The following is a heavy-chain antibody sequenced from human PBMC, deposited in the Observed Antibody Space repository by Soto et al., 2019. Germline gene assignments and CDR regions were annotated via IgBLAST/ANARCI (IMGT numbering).Heavy chain of an antibody. J-gene: IGHJ6*02. CDR3: AKDITYSSGWYDYYYGMDV. CDR2: ISGSGGST. V-gene: IGHV3-23*01. Sequence: PGGSLRLSCAASGFTFSSYAMSWVRQAPGKGLEWVSAISGSGGSTYYADSVKGRFTISRDNSKNTLYLQMNSLRAEDTAVYYCAKDITYSSGWYDYYYGMDVWGQGTTVTVSS. CDR1: GFTFSSYA. D-gene: IGHD6-19*01.